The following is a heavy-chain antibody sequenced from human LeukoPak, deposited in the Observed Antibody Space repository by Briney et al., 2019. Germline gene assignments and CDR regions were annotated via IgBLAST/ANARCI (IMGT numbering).Heavy chain of an antibody. CDR3: ARGGYYGSGNDFRFDP. CDR1: GGSTSSYY. CDR2: IHYTGST. Sequence: SETLSLTCTVSGGSTSSYYWSWIRQSPGKGLECIGYIHYTGSTNYNPSLKSRVTISVETSKNQFSLKLKSVTAADTAVYYCARGGYYGSGNDFRFDPWGQGTLVTVSS. J-gene: IGHJ5*02. V-gene: IGHV4-59*01. D-gene: IGHD3-10*01.